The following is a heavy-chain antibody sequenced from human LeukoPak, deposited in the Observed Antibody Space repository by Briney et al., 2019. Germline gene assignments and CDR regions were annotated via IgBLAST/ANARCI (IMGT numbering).Heavy chain of an antibody. V-gene: IGHV1-18*01. CDR1: GYAFTSYG. CDR3: ARAYCSSTSCYSGAWYFDY. Sequence: ASVKVSCKASGYAFTSYGISWVRQAPGQGLEWMGWISAYNGNTNYAQKLQGRVTMTTDTSTSTAYMELRSLRSDDTAVYYCARAYCSSTSCYSGAWYFDYWGQGTLVTVSS. CDR2: ISAYNGNT. J-gene: IGHJ4*02. D-gene: IGHD2-2*01.